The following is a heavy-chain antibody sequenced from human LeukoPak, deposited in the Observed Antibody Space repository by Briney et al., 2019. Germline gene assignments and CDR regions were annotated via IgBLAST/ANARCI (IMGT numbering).Heavy chain of an antibody. V-gene: IGHV5-51*01. CDR1: GDSFTSYW. Sequence: GESLKISCKGSGDSFTSYWIGWVRQMPGKGLEWMGIIYPGDSDTRYSPSFQGQATISADKSISTAYLQWSSLKTSDTAMYYCARPYCGGDCYSDYWGQGTLVTVSS. D-gene: IGHD2-21*02. CDR2: IYPGDSDT. J-gene: IGHJ4*02. CDR3: ARPYCGGDCYSDY.